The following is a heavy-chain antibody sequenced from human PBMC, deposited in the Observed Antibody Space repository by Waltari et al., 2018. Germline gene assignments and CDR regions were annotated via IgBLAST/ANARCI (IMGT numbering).Heavy chain of an antibody. CDR2: INPNSGGT. CDR1: GHTFTCYQ. Sequence: QVHLVQSGAEVKKPGASGKVSCKSSGHTFTCYQIHWVRQAPGQGLEWMGWINPNSGGTNYAQNFQGRVTITRDTSIRTAYMELSRLRSDDTAMYYCARDLVVGSGDYWGQGTLVTVSS. V-gene: IGHV1-2*02. D-gene: IGHD1-26*01. CDR3: ARDLVVGSGDY. J-gene: IGHJ4*02.